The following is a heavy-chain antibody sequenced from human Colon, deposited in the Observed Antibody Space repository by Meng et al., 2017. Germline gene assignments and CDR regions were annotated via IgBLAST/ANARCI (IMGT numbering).Heavy chain of an antibody. CDR3: ARAFLTHYDTTGYYPLDY. J-gene: IGHJ4*02. D-gene: IGHD3-22*01. V-gene: IGHV3-23*01. Sequence: EVQLLESGGGLVQPGGSLRLSCAASGFTFSSYALTWVRQAPGKGLEWVSTISFSGKNTYYADSVKGRFSISRDNSKNTMSLQMNSLRAGDTALYYCARAFLTHYDTTGYYPLDYWGQGTLVTVSS. CDR2: ISFSGKNT. CDR1: GFTFSSYA.